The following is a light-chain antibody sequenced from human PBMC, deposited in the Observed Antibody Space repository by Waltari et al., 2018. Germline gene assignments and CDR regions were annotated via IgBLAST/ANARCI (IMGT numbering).Light chain of an antibody. CDR1: APRGFY. J-gene: IGLJ2*01. CDR3: HSRDTTSTRL. CDR2: GQN. V-gene: IGLV3-19*01. Sequence: SFSLTQAPAVLVALGRTSRIPCQGTAPRGFYASCYQQRPGQAPILVLYGQNNRPSGIPDRFSGSTSGNTASLTITRAQAEDEGDYFCHSRDTTSTRLFGGGTRVTV.